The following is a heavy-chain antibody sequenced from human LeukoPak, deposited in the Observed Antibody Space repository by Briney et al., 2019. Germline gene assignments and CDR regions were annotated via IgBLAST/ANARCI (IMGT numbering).Heavy chain of an antibody. CDR2: INYSGTI. J-gene: IGHJ4*02. V-gene: IGHV4-39*01. CDR1: GGAISNDNFY. CDR3: ARLFDS. Sequence: SETLSLTCTVSGGAISNDNFYWGWVRQPPGKGLEWVASINYSGTIYYNPSLRSRVSISVYTSRTQFFLRLNSVTAADTAVYYCARLFDSWGQGTLVTVSS.